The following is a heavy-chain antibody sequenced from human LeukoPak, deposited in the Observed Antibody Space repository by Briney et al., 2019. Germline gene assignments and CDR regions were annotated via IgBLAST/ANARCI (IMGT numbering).Heavy chain of an antibody. CDR2: INWNGGSI. CDR1: GFTFGDYP. CDR3: AKDGRFSGSPYFYYMDV. J-gene: IGHJ6*03. Sequence: PGRSLRLSCVASGFTFGDYPMHWVRQVPGKGLEWVSGINWNGGSIGYADSVEGRFTISRDNAKNSLYLQMNSLRAEDTALYYCAKDGRFSGSPYFYYMDVWGKGTTITVS. D-gene: IGHD1-26*01. V-gene: IGHV3-9*01.